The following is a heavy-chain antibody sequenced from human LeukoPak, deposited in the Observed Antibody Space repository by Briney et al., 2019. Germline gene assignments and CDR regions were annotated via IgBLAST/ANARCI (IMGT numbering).Heavy chain of an antibody. CDR3: ARGTYYVWGSYPSDY. D-gene: IGHD3-16*02. Sequence: ASVKVSCKASGYTFTSYGISWVRQAPGQGLEWMGWISAYNGNTNYAQKLQGRVTMTRDTSISTACMELSRLRSDDTAVYYCARGTYYVWGSYPSDYWGQGTLVTVSS. CDR2: ISAYNGNT. CDR1: GYTFTSYG. J-gene: IGHJ4*02. V-gene: IGHV1-18*01.